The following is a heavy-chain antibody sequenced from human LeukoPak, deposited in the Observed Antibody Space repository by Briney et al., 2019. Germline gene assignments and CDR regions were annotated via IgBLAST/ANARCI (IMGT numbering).Heavy chain of an antibody. D-gene: IGHD6-19*01. V-gene: IGHV4-59*01. Sequence: SETLSPTCTVSGGSISDYYWNWMRQPPGKGLEWIGYIYYSGRTNYNPSLKSRVSISVDTSKNQFSLKLSPVTAADTAVYYCARGRMAGTYVFDSWGQGTLVTVSS. CDR3: ARGRMAGTYVFDS. J-gene: IGHJ4*02. CDR2: IYYSGRT. CDR1: GGSISDYY.